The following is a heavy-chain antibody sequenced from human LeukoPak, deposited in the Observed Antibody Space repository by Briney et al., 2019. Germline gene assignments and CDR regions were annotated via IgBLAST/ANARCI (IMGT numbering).Heavy chain of an antibody. Sequence: SGTLSLTCAVSGGSISNSHWWSWARQSPGKGLEWIGQIHHSGTTNYNPSLKSRVIISVDKSKNQFSLNLNSVTAADTAVYYCARAGTRLGQSWYFDLWGRGTLVSVSS. V-gene: IGHV4-4*02. D-gene: IGHD3-10*01. CDR1: GGSISNSHW. J-gene: IGHJ2*01. CDR2: IHHSGTT. CDR3: ARAGTRLGQSWYFDL.